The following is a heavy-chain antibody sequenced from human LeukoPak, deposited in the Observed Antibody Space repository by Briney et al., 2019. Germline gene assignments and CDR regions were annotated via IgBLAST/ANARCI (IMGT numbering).Heavy chain of an antibody. D-gene: IGHD2-15*01. CDR3: ARDVVVAAPGYYMDV. V-gene: IGHV1-2*02. Sequence: ASVKVSCKASGYTFTGYYMHWVREAPGQGLEWMGWINPNSGGTNYAQKFQGRVTMTRDTSICTAYMELSRLRSDDTAVYYCARDVVVAAPGYYMDVWGKGTTVTVSS. J-gene: IGHJ6*03. CDR2: INPNSGGT. CDR1: GYTFTGYY.